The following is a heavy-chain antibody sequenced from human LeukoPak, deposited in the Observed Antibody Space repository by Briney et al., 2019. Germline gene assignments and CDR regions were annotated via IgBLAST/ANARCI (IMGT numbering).Heavy chain of an antibody. CDR2: IYPGDSDT. V-gene: IGHV5-51*01. CDR1: GYSFTSYW. J-gene: IGHJ4*02. D-gene: IGHD3-22*01. Sequence: RAGESLKISCKGSGYSFTSYWIGWVRQMPGKGLEWMGIIYPGDSDTRYSPSFQGQVTISADKSISTAYLQWSSLKASDTAMYYCARHRGSMYYYDSSGWYFDYWGQGTLVTVSS. CDR3: ARHRGSMYYYDSSGWYFDY.